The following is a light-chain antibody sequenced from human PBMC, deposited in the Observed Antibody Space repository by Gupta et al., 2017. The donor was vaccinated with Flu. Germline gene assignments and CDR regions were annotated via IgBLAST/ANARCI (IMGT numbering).Light chain of an antibody. CDR2: EVS. CDR1: SSAVGGDNY. CDR3: SSYAGSNNLYV. J-gene: IGLJ1*01. Sequence: SALTPPPSASGSPGPSVTIPCTGTSSAVGGDNYVYWYQQHPGQAPKLMSYEVSKRPSGVPDRFSGSKSGNTASLTVAGLQAEDEADYYCSSYAGSNNLYVFGTGTKVTVL. V-gene: IGLV2-8*01.